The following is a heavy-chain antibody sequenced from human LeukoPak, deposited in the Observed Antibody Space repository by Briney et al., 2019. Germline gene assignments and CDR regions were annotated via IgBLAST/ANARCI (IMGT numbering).Heavy chain of an antibody. V-gene: IGHV4-30-4*01. CDR3: ARFNYYGSGSYPL. D-gene: IGHD3-10*01. CDR2: IYYSGST. CDR1: GGSISSGDYY. J-gene: IGHJ4*02. Sequence: PSETLSLTCTVSGGSISSGDYYWSWIRQPPGKGLEWIGYIYYSGSTYYNPSLKSRVTISVDTSKNQFSLKLSSVTAADTAVYYCARFNYYGSGSYPLWGQGTLVTASS.